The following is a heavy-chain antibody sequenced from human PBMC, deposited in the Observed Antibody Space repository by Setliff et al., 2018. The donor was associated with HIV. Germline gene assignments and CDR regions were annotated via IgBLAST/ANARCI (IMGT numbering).Heavy chain of an antibody. Sequence: ASVKVSCKASGYTFTSYDINWVRQATGQGLEWLGWISPYNGHTNFAQKFQGRVTMTTDTATSTAYMEVRSLRSDDTAVYYCARTDYGGNSGGNYFDYWGQGSLVTSPQ. D-gene: IGHD4-17*01. CDR3: ARTDYGGNSGGNYFDY. V-gene: IGHV1-18*01. CDR2: ISPYNGHT. J-gene: IGHJ4*02. CDR1: GYTFTSYD.